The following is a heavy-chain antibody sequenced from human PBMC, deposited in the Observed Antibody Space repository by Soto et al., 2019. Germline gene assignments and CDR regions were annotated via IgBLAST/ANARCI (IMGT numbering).Heavy chain of an antibody. CDR2: IYWNDEM. D-gene: IGHD6-6*01. Sequence: QITLKASGPTLVKPTQTLTLTCTFSGFSLNSSGVGVGWIRQPPGKALEWLALIYWNDEMHYSPSLKSRLTITADASKHQVVLTVTNMDPVDTATYDCAHRRFAKYSSLPADFDYWGQGILVTVSS. CDR1: GFSLNSSGVG. V-gene: IGHV2-5*01. CDR3: AHRRFAKYSSLPADFDY. J-gene: IGHJ4*02.